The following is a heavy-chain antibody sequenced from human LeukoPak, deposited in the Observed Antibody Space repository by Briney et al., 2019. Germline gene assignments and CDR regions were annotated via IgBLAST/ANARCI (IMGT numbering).Heavy chain of an antibody. V-gene: IGHV3-7*04. J-gene: IGHJ4*02. CDR1: GFTFSSYW. D-gene: IGHD3-9*01. CDR3: ARGGTYYDILTGYYTAWYFDY. Sequence: GGSLRLLCAASGFTFSSYWMSWVRQAPGKGLEWVANIKQDGSEKYYVDSVKGRFTTSRDNARNSLYLQMNSLRAEDTAVYYCARGGTYYDILTGYYTAWYFDYWGQGTLVTVSS. CDR2: IKQDGSEK.